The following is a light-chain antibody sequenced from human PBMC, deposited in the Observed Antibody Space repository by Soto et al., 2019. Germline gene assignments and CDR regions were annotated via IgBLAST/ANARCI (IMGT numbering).Light chain of an antibody. V-gene: IGKV1-39*01. Sequence: DIQMTQSPSSLSASVGDRVTITCRASKNITTYLNWYHQKPGKAPKVLIYGASNLQSGVPSRFSGSGSGTDFTLTINSLQPEDFATYYCQQSYITPIFTFGPGTKVDIK. J-gene: IGKJ3*01. CDR1: KNITTY. CDR2: GAS. CDR3: QQSYITPIFT.